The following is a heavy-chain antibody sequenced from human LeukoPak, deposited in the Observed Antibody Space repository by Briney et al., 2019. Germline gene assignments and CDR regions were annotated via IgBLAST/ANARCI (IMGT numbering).Heavy chain of an antibody. CDR2: INHSATT. V-gene: IGHV4-34*01. CDR3: ARGSWSLSPKYDYVWGSYRSSFDY. CDR1: GVSFRGYY. J-gene: IGHJ4*02. Sequence: SETLSLTCAVHGVSFRGYYWSWIRQPPGKGLEWRGEINHSATTNYNPSLKSRVTISVDTSKNQFSLKLSSVTATDTAVYYCARGSWSLSPKYDYVWGSYRSSFDYWGQGTLVTVSS. D-gene: IGHD3-16*02.